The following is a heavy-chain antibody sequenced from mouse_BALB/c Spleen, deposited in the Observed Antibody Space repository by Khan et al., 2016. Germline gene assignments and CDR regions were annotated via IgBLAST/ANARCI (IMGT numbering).Heavy chain of an antibody. J-gene: IGHJ3*01. CDR1: GFSLTGYG. CDR3: VRVRAYDPGVFAY. V-gene: IGHV2-6-7*01. CDR2: IWGDGST. D-gene: IGHD2-3*01. Sequence: QVQLKESGPGLVAPSQSLSITCTVSGFSLTGYGVNWVRQPPGKGLEWLGMIWGDGSTDYNSALKSRLSISKDNSKSHVFLKMNSLQTDDTARYYCVRVRAYDPGVFAYWGQGTLVTVSA.